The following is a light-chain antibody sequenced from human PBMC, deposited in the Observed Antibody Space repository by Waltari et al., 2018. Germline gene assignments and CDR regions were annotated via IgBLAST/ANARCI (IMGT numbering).Light chain of an antibody. CDR1: NIGSYS. Sequence: SYVLTQPPSVSVAPGETARITCGGDNIGSYSVHWYQQKPGQAPVLVIFFDSDRPSGIPERFSGSNSGNTATLTITRVEAGDEANYYCQVWHAAIDPGVVGTGTEVSVL. CDR3: QVWHAAIDPGV. J-gene: IGLJ1*01. V-gene: IGLV3-21*04. CDR2: FDS.